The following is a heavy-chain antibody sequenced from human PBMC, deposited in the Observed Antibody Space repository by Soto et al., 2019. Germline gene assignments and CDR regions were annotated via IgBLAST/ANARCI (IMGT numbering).Heavy chain of an antibody. CDR3: AREPNYFDY. J-gene: IGHJ4*02. CDR2: ISAHNGNK. V-gene: IGHV1-18*01. CDR1: GYTFTCYG. Sequence: AAVKVSCKASGYTFTCYGISWVRQAPGQGLEWMGWISAHNGNKKYAQKLQGRVTMTTDTSTSTAYMELRSLRSDDTAVYYCAREPNYFDYWGQGTLVTVSS.